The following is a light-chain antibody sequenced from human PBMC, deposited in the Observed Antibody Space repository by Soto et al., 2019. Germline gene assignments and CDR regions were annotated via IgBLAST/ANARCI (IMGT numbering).Light chain of an antibody. V-gene: IGLV2-14*01. Sequence: QSALTQPASVSGSPGQSITISCTETSSDVGVYNYVSWYQQHPGKAPKLMIYEVNNRPSGVSNRFSGSKSGNTASLTISGLQAEDEADYYCSSYTSISSLVFGGGTKVTVL. CDR1: SSDVGVYNY. CDR3: SSYTSISSLV. CDR2: EVN. J-gene: IGLJ3*02.